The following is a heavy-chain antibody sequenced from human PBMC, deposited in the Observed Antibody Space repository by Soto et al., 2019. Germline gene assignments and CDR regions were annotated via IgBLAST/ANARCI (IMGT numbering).Heavy chain of an antibody. CDR2: ISHDGRYK. J-gene: IGHJ4*02. Sequence: QVQLVESGGGVVQPGRSLRLSCAASGFTFSSYGMHWVRQAPGKGLEWVAVISHDGRYKYYADSVKGRFTISRDNSRNTLYLQMNSLRAADTALYYCAKVPSSSWGGHWYYFDCWGQGTLVTVSS. CDR1: GFTFSSYG. D-gene: IGHD6-13*01. V-gene: IGHV3-30*18. CDR3: AKVPSSSWGGHWYYFDC.